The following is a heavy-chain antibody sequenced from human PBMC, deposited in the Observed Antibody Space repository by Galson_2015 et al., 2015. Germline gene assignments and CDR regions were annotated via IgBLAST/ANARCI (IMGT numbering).Heavy chain of an antibody. CDR3: ARSYCSSTSCWGFDY. V-gene: IGHV4-59*01. CDR2: IYYSGST. D-gene: IGHD2-2*01. CDR1: GGSISSYY. Sequence: SETLSLTCTVSGGSISSYYWSWIRQPPGKGLEWIGYIYYSGSTNYNPSLKSRVTISVDTSKHQFSLKLSSVTAADTAVYYCARSYCSSTSCWGFDYWGQGTLVTVSS. J-gene: IGHJ4*02.